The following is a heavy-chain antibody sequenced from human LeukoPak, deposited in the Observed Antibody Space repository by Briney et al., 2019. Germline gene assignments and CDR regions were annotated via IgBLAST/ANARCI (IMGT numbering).Heavy chain of an antibody. CDR3: ATLNIRAHIDV. V-gene: IGHV3-30*02. CDR1: GFTFSSYG. CDR2: IRNDGSNK. Sequence: PGGSLRLSCAASGFTFSSYGMHWVRQAAGKGLEWVAFIRNDGSNKYYADSVKGRFTISRDNSKNTVDLQMNSLRAEDTAVYYCATLNIRAHIDVWGKGTTVTISS. J-gene: IGHJ6*03.